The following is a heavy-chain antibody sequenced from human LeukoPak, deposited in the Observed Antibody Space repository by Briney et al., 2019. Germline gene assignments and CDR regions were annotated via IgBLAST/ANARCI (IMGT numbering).Heavy chain of an antibody. CDR3: ARDFSYWSTREWYYFDF. D-gene: IGHD3-3*01. CDR1: GYTLNGYY. CDR2: INPNSGGT. Sequence: ASVKVSCKASGYTLNGYYMHWVRQAPGQGPEWMGWINPNSGGTNYAQQFQGRVTMTRDTSINTAYMELSRLTPGDTAVYYCARDFSYWSTREWYYFDFWGQGTLVTVSS. V-gene: IGHV1-2*02. J-gene: IGHJ4*02.